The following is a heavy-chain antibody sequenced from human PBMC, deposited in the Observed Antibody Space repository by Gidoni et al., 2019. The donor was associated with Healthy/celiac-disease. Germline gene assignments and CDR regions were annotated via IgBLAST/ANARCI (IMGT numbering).Heavy chain of an antibody. Sequence: EVQLVESGGGLVQPGGSLRLSCAASGFTFSRYSMNWVRQAPGKGLEWVSYISSSSSTIYYADSVKGRFTISRDNAKNSLYLQMNSLRDEDTAVYYCARNNYYDSSGYYYDAFDIWGQGTMVTVSS. CDR3: ARNNYYDSSGYYYDAFDI. CDR2: ISSSSSTI. J-gene: IGHJ3*02. D-gene: IGHD3-22*01. V-gene: IGHV3-48*02. CDR1: GFTFSRYS.